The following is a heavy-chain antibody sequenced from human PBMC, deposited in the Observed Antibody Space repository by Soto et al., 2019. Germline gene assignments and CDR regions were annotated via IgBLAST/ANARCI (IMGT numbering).Heavy chain of an antibody. D-gene: IGHD3-9*01. Sequence: PSETLSLTCTVSGGSISSYYWSWIRQPPGKGLEWIGYIYYSGSTNYNPSLKSRVTISVDTSKNQFSLKLSSVTAADTAVYYCARLTPYYDILTGPENWFDPWGQGTLVTVS. J-gene: IGHJ5*02. CDR2: IYYSGST. CDR3: ARLTPYYDILTGPENWFDP. CDR1: GGSISSYY. V-gene: IGHV4-59*01.